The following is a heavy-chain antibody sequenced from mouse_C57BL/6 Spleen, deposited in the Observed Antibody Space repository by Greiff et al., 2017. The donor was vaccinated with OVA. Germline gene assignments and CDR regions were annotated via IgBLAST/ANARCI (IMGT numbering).Heavy chain of an antibody. CDR3: ARGAIGVGPRRVDWYFDV. V-gene: IGHV1-55*01. J-gene: IGHJ1*03. CDR2: IYPGSGST. Sequence: VQLKQPGAELVKPGASVKMSCKASGYTFTSYWITWVKQRPGQGLEWIGDIYPGSGSTNYNEKFKSKATLTVDTSSSTAYMQLSSLTSEDSAVYYCARGAIGVGPRRVDWYFDVWGTGTTVTVSS. CDR1: GYTFTSYW. D-gene: IGHD1-1*02.